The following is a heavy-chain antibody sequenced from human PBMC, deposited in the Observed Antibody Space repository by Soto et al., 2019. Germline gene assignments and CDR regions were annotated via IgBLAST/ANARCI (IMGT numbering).Heavy chain of an antibody. CDR3: AKDTGSWYFTFDY. V-gene: IGHV3-23*01. D-gene: IGHD6-13*01. J-gene: IGHJ4*02. CDR1: GFTFSSYG. CDR2: ISGSGGST. Sequence: GGSLRLSCAASGFTFSSYGMSWVRQAPGKGLEWVSVISGSGGSTYYADSVKGRFTISRDNSKNTLYLQMNSLRAEDTAVHYCAKDTGSWYFTFDYWGQGTQVTVSS.